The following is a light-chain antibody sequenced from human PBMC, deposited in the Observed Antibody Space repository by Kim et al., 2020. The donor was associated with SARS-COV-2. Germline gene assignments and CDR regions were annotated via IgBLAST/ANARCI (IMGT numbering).Light chain of an antibody. CDR2: DVS. CDR3: SSYTSSSTV. V-gene: IGLV2-14*04. CDR1: SSDVGGYNY. Sequence: PGQSITISGTGTSSDVGGYNYVSWYQQHPGKAPKLMIYDVSKRPSGVSNRFSGSKSGNTASLTISGLQAEDEADYYCSSYTSSSTVFGTGTQLTVL. J-gene: IGLJ1*01.